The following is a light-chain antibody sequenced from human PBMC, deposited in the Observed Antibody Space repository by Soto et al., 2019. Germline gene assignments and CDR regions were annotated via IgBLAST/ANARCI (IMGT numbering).Light chain of an antibody. CDR2: KAS. V-gene: IGKV1-5*03. CDR3: QQYDTYPWT. CDR1: QRISNW. J-gene: IGKJ1*01. Sequence: DIAMTQSPSTLSASVGDRVTITCRASQRISNWLAWYQQKPGRAPKLLIYKASSLESGVPSRFSGGGSGTEFTLTISSLQPDDFATYYCQQYDTYPWTFGQGTRVEIK.